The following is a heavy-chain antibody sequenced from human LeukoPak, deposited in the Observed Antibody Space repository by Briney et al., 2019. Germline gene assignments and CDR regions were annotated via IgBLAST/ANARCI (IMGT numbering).Heavy chain of an antibody. Sequence: GGSLRLSCAASGFTFSHHNMNWVRQVPGKGLESVSYISSSGNTIYYADSVKGRFTISRDNAHGSLYLQMNSLRVEDTAIYYCARDLYYGSASPRLDYWGQGALVTVSS. CDR3: ARDLYYGSASPRLDY. CDR1: GFTFSHHN. J-gene: IGHJ4*02. CDR2: ISSSGNTI. D-gene: IGHD3-10*01. V-gene: IGHV3-48*01.